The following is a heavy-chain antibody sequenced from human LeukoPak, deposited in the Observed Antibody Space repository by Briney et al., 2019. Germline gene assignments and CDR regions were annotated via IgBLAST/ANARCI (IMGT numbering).Heavy chain of an antibody. D-gene: IGHD6-13*01. Sequence: PGGSLRLSCAASGFTFDDYAMHWVRQAPGKGLEWVSGISWNSGSIGYADSVKGRFTISRDNAKNSLYLQMNSLRAEDTALYYCAKVVAADHFEHGMDVWGQGTTVTVSS. CDR1: GFTFDDYA. CDR3: AKVVAADHFEHGMDV. CDR2: ISWNSGSI. J-gene: IGHJ6*02. V-gene: IGHV3-9*01.